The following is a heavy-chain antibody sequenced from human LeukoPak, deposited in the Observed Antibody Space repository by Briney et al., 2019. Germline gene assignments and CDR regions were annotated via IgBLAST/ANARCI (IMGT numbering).Heavy chain of an antibody. CDR3: ARKYSSSWFLAYYFDY. Sequence: ASVKVSCKASGYTFTSYYMHWVRQAPGQGLEWMGIINPSGGSTSYAQKFQGRVTMTRDTSISTAYMELSRLRSDDTAVYYCARKYSSSWFLAYYFDYWGQGTLVTVSS. D-gene: IGHD6-13*01. V-gene: IGHV1-46*01. CDR2: INPSGGST. CDR1: GYTFTSYY. J-gene: IGHJ4*02.